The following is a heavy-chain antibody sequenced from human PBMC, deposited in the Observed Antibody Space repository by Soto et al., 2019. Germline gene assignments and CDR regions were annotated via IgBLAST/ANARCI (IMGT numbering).Heavy chain of an antibody. CDR3: ARVEGSASSAGD. V-gene: IGHV1-2*02. D-gene: IGHD6-6*01. CDR1: GYSFTTYY. J-gene: IGHJ4*02. CDR2: IHPDTGRT. Sequence: QVQLVQSGAEVKNPGASVKVSCKASGYSFTTYYIHWVRQAPGQGLEWMGFIHPDTGRTKYAQKFQGRVPMTRDTSIKTAYMELNRLTSDDAAMYYCARVEGSASSAGDWGQGTLVTVS.